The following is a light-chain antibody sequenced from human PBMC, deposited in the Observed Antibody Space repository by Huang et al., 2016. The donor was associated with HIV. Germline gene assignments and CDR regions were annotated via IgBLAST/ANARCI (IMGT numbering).Light chain of an antibody. CDR3: QQSYSTPYT. J-gene: IGKJ2*01. CDR2: AAS. CDR1: QSISSY. Sequence: IQMTQSPSSLSAAVGDRFTITCRASQSISSYLNWYQQKPGKAPKLLIYAASSLQIGVPSRFSGSGSGTDFTLTISRLQPEDFATYYCQQSYSTPYTFGQGTKLEIK. V-gene: IGKV1-39*01.